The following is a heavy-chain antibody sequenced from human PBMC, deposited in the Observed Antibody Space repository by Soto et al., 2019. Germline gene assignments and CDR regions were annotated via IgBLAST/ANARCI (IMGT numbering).Heavy chain of an antibody. D-gene: IGHD6-19*01. CDR3: ARLYSSGWYGPGRY. J-gene: IGHJ4*02. Sequence: EVQLVESGGGGVRPGGSLEPSCAASGFTFDDNGRSWARQAPGRGLGWVFGINWNGGSKGYADSVKGGFTISRDNAKNSLYLQMSSLRAEDTALYYCARLYSSGWYGPGRYWVQGTLVTVSS. CDR2: INWNGGSK. CDR1: GFTFDDNG. V-gene: IGHV3-20*04.